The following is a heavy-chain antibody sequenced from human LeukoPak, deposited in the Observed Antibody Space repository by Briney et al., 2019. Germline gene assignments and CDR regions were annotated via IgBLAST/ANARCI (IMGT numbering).Heavy chain of an antibody. CDR3: AKDSKWGAYYDFWSGYFPSYYFDY. CDR2: ISGSGDII. CDR1: GFIFSSYA. V-gene: IGHV3-23*01. J-gene: IGHJ4*02. D-gene: IGHD3-3*01. Sequence: PGGSLRLSCAASGFIFSSYAMSWVRQAPGKGLEWVSAISGSGDIIDYADSVKGRFTISRDNSRNTLYLQMNSLRAEDTAVYYCAKDSKWGAYYDFWSGYFPSYYFDYWGQGTLVTVSS.